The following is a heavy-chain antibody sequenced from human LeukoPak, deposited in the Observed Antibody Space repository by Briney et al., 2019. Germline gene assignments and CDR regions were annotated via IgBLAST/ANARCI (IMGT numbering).Heavy chain of an antibody. Sequence: ASVKVSCKASGGTFSSYAISWVRQAPGQGLEWMGRIIPILGIANYAQKFQGRVTMTTDTSTSTAYMELRSLRSDDTAVYYCARDSGSLDYWGQGTLVTVSS. V-gene: IGHV1-69*04. D-gene: IGHD3-10*01. CDR3: ARDSGSLDY. J-gene: IGHJ4*02. CDR1: GGTFSSYA. CDR2: IIPILGIA.